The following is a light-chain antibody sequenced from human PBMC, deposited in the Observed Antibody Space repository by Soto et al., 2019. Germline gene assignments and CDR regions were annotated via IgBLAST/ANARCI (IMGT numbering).Light chain of an antibody. Sequence: EIMMTQSPAILSVSPGEIATLSCRASQSVSINLAWYQQKPDQVPRLLIYGASSRATGIPARFSGSGSGTDFTLTISSLQSEDFAVYYCQQYNNWPLTFGGGTKVDIK. J-gene: IGKJ4*01. V-gene: IGKV3-15*01. CDR2: GAS. CDR1: QSVSIN. CDR3: QQYNNWPLT.